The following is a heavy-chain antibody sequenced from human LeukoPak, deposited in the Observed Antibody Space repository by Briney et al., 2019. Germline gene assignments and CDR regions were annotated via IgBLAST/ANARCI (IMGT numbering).Heavy chain of an antibody. V-gene: IGHV3-23*01. CDR3: AKGLELESRLEY. CDR1: GLYFIDAW. Sequence: GGSLRLSCAVSGLYFIDAWVSWVRQAPGKGLEWVSAISGSGGSTYYADSVKGRFTISRDNSKNTLYLQMNSLRAEDTAVYYCAKGLELESRLEYWGQGTLVTVSS. J-gene: IGHJ4*02. D-gene: IGHD1-7*01. CDR2: ISGSGGST.